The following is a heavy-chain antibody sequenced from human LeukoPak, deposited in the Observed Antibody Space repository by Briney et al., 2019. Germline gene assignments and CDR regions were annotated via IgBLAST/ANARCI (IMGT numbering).Heavy chain of an antibody. J-gene: IGHJ4*02. CDR3: ARDKYYDSSGYYFYFDY. D-gene: IGHD3-22*01. CDR1: GSTFSSYA. V-gene: IGHV3-64*01. CDR2: ISSNGGST. Sequence: PGGSLRLSCAASGSTFSSYAMHWVRQAPGKGLEYVSAISSNGGSTYYANSVKGRFTISRDNSKNTLYLQMGSLRAEDMAVYYCARDKYYDSSGYYFYFDYWGQGTLVTVSS.